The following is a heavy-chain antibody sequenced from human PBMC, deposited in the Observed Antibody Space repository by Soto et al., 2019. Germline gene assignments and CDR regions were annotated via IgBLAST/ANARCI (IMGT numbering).Heavy chain of an antibody. D-gene: IGHD3-22*01. CDR1: GGSISSYY. V-gene: IGHV4-59*08. Sequence: SETLSLTCTVSGGSISSYYWSWIRQPPGKGLEWIGYIYYSGSTNYNPSLKSRVTISVDTSKNQFSLKLSSVTAADTAVYYCAGLSGYYYDTSGYSFDYWGQGTLVTVSS. J-gene: IGHJ4*02. CDR3: AGLSGYYYDTSGYSFDY. CDR2: IYYSGST.